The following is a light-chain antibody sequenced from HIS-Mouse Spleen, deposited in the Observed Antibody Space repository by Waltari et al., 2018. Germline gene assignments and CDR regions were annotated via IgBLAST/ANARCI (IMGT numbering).Light chain of an antibody. V-gene: IGLV1-47*01. CDR1: SSNLGSHY. Sequence: QSVLTQPPSASGTPGQRVTISCSGSSSNLGSHYVYWYQQLHGPAPKPLIYRNNQRPSGVPDRFSGSKSGTSASLAISGLRSEDEADYYCAAWDDSLSGPVFGGGTKLTVL. J-gene: IGLJ3*02. CDR3: AAWDDSLSGPV. CDR2: RNN.